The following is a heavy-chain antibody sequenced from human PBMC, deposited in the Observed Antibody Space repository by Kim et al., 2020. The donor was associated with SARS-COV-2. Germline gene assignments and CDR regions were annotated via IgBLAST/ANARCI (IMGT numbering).Heavy chain of an antibody. CDR2: ISGSGGST. D-gene: IGHD3-3*01. Sequence: GGSLRLSCAASGFTFSSYAMSWVRQAPGKGLEWVSAISGSGGSTYYADSVKGRFTISRDNSKNTLYLQMNSLRAEDTAVYYCAKAHNYDFWSGYSVNFDLWGRGTLVTVSS. J-gene: IGHJ2*01. CDR3: AKAHNYDFWSGYSVNFDL. CDR1: GFTFSSYA. V-gene: IGHV3-23*01.